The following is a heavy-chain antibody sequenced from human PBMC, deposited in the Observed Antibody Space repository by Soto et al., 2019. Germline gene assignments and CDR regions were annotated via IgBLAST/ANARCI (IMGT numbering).Heavy chain of an antibody. CDR1: GGTFSSYA. CDR3: ARELSRARSYDRSGSTLGSTYLFHP. V-gene: IGHV1-69*06. CDR2: IIPIFGTA. Sequence: SVKVSCKASGGTFSSYAISWVRQAPGQGLEWMGGIIPIFGTANYAQKFQGRVTITADKSTSTAYMELSSLRSEDTAVYYCARELSRARSYDRSGSTLGSTYLFHPWGQGTLVTVSS. D-gene: IGHD3-22*01. J-gene: IGHJ5*02.